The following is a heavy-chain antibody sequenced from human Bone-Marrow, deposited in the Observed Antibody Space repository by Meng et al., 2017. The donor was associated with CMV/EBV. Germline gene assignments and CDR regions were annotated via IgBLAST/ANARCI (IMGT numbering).Heavy chain of an antibody. CDR3: TTEEQLGRFYYYYYGMDV. CDR1: GFTFSSYA. V-gene: IGHV3-23*01. CDR2: ISGSGGST. Sequence: GESLKISCAASGFTFSSYAMSWVRQAPGKGLEWVSAISGSGGSTYYADSVKGRFTISRDNAKNSLYLQMNSLKTEDTAVYYCTTEEQLGRFYYYYYGMDVWGQWNTVTV. D-gene: IGHD6-6*01. J-gene: IGHJ6*02.